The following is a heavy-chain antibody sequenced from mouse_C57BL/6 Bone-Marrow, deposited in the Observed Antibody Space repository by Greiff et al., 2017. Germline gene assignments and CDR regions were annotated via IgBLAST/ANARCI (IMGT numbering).Heavy chain of an antibody. D-gene: IGHD1-1*01. CDR3: THYYGSSLDY. J-gene: IGHJ2*01. Sequence: QVQLKESGAELVRPGASVTLSCKASGYTFTDYEMHWVKQTPVHGLEWIGAIDPETGGTAYNQKFKGKAILTAAKSSSTAYMELRSLTSEDSAVYYCTHYYGSSLDYWGQGTTLTVSS. V-gene: IGHV1-15*01. CDR2: IDPETGGT. CDR1: GYTFTDYE.